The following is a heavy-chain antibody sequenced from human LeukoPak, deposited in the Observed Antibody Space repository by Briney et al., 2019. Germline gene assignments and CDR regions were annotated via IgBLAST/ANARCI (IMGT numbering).Heavy chain of an antibody. CDR2: IRSKAYGGTK. V-gene: IGHV3-49*04. Sequence: GGSLRLSCTASGFTFCDYSMIWVRQAPGKGLECVGFIRSKAYGGTKEYAASVRGRFTISRDDSKTIAYLQMKSLNTEDTAVYYCASGYSYGYNYFDYWGQGTLVTVSS. CDR3: ASGYSYGYNYFDY. J-gene: IGHJ4*02. CDR1: GFTFCDYS. D-gene: IGHD5-18*01.